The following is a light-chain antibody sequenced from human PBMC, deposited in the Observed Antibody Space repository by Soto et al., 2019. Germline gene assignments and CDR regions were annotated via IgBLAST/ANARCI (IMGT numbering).Light chain of an antibody. V-gene: IGKV1-27*01. CDR2: AAS. Sequence: DIQMTQSPSSLSASVGDRVTITCRASQGISTYLAWYQQKPGKVPKLLISAASTLQSGVPSRFSGSGSGTHVTLTISSLQPEDVATYSGQKYNSAPPLTVGGGTKVEIK. CDR3: QKYNSAPPLT. CDR1: QGISTY. J-gene: IGKJ4*01.